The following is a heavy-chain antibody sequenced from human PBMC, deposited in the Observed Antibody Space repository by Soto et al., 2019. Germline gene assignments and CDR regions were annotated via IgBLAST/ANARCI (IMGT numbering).Heavy chain of an antibody. J-gene: IGHJ4*02. CDR1: QFTFSAYS. CDR3: VKGGWLDY. Sequence: EVKLLVSGGGLIQPGGSLRLSRAASQFTFSAYSMTWVRQAPGKGLEWVSFISETGAIPAYADSVKGRFTTSRDNSKNTLFLEMNSQRPGDTAIYYCVKGGWLDYWGQGTLVTVSS. CDR2: ISETGAIP. V-gene: IGHV3-23*01. D-gene: IGHD3-10*01.